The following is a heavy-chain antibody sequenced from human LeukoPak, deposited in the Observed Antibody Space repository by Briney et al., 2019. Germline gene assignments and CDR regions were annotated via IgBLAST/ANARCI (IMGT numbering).Heavy chain of an antibody. CDR3: ARDQNDDYGDYVSPDDAFDI. J-gene: IGHJ3*02. CDR2: IKQDGSEK. Sequence: HPGGSLRLSCAASGFTFSSYWMTWVRQAPGKGLEWVANIKQDGSEKYYVDSVKGRFTISRDNTKNSLFLQMDSLRAEDTAVYYCARDQNDDYGDYVSPDDAFDIWGQGTMVTVSS. V-gene: IGHV3-7*01. CDR1: GFTFSSYW. D-gene: IGHD4-17*01.